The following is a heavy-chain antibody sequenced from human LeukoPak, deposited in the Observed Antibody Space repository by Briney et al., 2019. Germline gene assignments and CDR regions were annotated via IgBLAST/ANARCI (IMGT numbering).Heavy chain of an antibody. CDR1: GFTFNSYY. Sequence: GGPLRLSCAASGFTFNSYYMNWVRQAPGKGPVWVSRINRDGSDTIYADSVKGRFTISRDNAKNTLFLQMNSLRAEDTAVYYCAREDFGVDYWGQGTLVTVSS. D-gene: IGHD3-10*01. V-gene: IGHV3-74*01. J-gene: IGHJ4*02. CDR3: AREDFGVDY. CDR2: INRDGSDT.